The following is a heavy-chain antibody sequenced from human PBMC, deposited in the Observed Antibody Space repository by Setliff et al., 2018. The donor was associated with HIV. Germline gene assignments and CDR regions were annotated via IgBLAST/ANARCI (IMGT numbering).Heavy chain of an antibody. CDR1: GDSVSSNNAA. Sequence: PSQTLSLTCAISGDSVSSNNAAWNWIRQSPLRGLEWLGRTYYRSKWYFDYAVSVKSRIIINPDTSKNQFSLHLNSVTPEDTAVYYCARGSYGSVLLWGQGTLVTVYS. J-gene: IGHJ4*02. CDR3: ARGSYGSVLL. V-gene: IGHV6-1*01. D-gene: IGHD6-19*01. CDR2: TYYRSKWYF.